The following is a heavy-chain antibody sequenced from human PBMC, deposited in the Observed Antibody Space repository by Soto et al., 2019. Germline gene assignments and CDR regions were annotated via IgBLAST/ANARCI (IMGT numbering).Heavy chain of an antibody. CDR2: INHSGST. D-gene: IGHD3-3*01. CDR1: GGSFSGYY. Sequence: SETLSLTCAVYGGSFSGYYWSWIRQPPGKGLEWIGEINHSGSTNYNPSLKSRVTISVDTSKNQFSLKLSSVTAADMAVYYCARKYYDFWSGYYRYYYYGMDVWGQGTTVTVSS. J-gene: IGHJ6*02. CDR3: ARKYYDFWSGYYRYYYYGMDV. V-gene: IGHV4-34*01.